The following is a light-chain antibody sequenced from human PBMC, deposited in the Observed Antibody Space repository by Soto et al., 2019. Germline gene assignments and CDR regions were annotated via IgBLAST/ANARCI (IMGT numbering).Light chain of an antibody. J-gene: IGLJ1*01. CDR3: SSYSISTAYL. CDR1: SSDVGGYDY. CDR2: GVS. V-gene: IGLV2-14*01. Sequence: QSVLTQPASVSGSPGQSITISCTGTSSDVGGYDYVSWYQLHPGKAPKLMVFGVSNWPSGVSYRFSGSKSGNTASLTISGLQAEDEADYFCSSYSISTAYLFGTGTKVTVL.